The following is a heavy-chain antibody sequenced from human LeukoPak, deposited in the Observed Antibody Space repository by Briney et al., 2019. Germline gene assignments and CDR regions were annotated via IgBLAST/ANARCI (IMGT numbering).Heavy chain of an antibody. CDR3: ARGYSSSSFFDY. V-gene: IGHV3-66*01. CDR2: IYSGETT. CDR1: GFTVSGNY. D-gene: IGHD6-6*01. Sequence: GGFLRLSCAASGFTVSGNYISWVRQSPGKGLEWVSVIYSGETTYYADSVKGRFTLSRDNFKNTVYLQMNSLRAEDTAVYYCARGYSSSSFFDYWGQGTLVTVSS. J-gene: IGHJ4*02.